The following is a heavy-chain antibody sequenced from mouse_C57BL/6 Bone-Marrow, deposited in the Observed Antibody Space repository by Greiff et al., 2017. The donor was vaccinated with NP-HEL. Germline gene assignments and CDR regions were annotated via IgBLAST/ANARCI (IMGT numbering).Heavy chain of an antibody. CDR3: ARFPALLYDVYLYYFDY. V-gene: IGHV1-42*01. Sequence: VQLQQSGPELVKPGASVKISCKASGYSFTGYYMNWVKQSPEKSLEWIGEINPSTGGTTYNQKFKAKATLTVDKSSSTAYMQLKSLTSEDSAVYYCARFPALLYDVYLYYFDYWGQGTTLTVSS. CDR2: INPSTGGT. D-gene: IGHD2-3*01. CDR1: GYSFTGYY. J-gene: IGHJ2*01.